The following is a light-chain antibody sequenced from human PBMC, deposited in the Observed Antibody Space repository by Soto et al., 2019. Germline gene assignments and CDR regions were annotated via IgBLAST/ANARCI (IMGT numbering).Light chain of an antibody. CDR3: ASWEDGLNGPV. J-gene: IGLJ1*01. Sequence: QSVLTQPPSASGTPGQRVTISCFESSSNVGGNPANSYQHVPTTAPKLLIYTNTQRPSGVPDRCSGSKSGTSASLAISGLQSEDEADYYCASWEDGLNGPVFGTGTKV. CDR2: TNT. CDR1: SSNVGGNP. V-gene: IGLV1-44*01.